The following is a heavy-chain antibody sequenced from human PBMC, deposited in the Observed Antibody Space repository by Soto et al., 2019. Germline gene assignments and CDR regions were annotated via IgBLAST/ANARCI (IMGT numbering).Heavy chain of an antibody. D-gene: IGHD5-18*01. V-gene: IGHV4-30-2*01. CDR3: ARAGHSYGYPDYYGMDV. Sequence: PXETLSLTCAVSGGSISSGGYSWSWIRQPPGKGLEWIGYIYHSGSTYYNPSLKSRVTISVDRSKNQFSLKLSSVTAADTAVYYCARAGHSYGYPDYYGMDVWGQGTTVTVSS. CDR1: GGSISSGGYS. CDR2: IYHSGST. J-gene: IGHJ6*02.